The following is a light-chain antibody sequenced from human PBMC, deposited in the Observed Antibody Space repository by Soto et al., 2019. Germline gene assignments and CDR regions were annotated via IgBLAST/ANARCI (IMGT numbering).Light chain of an antibody. CDR3: DSYTSSRAYV. J-gene: IGLJ1*01. CDR1: SSDVGSYNL. V-gene: IGLV2-14*02. Sequence: QSALTQPASVSGSPGQSITISCTGTSSDVGSYNLVSWYQQHPGKAPKLMIYEGSKRPSGVSNRFSGSKSGNTASLTISGLQAEDEADYYCDSYTSSRAYVFGIGTQLTVL. CDR2: EGS.